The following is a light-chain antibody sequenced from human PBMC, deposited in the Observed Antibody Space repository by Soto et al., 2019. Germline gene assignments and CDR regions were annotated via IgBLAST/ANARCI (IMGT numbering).Light chain of an antibody. Sequence: QSVLTQPASVSGSPGQSSTISCTGTSSDVGSSNLVSWYQQYPGKAPKLIIYEGSRRPSGVSGRFSGSKSGNTASLTISGLQAEDEADYYCCSFASSSTFYVFGTGTKVTVL. CDR3: CSFASSSTFYV. J-gene: IGLJ1*01. CDR2: EGS. V-gene: IGLV2-23*01. CDR1: SSDVGSSNL.